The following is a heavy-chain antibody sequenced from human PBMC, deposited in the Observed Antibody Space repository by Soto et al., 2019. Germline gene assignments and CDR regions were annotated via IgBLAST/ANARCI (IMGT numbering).Heavy chain of an antibody. CDR2: INHSGNT. D-gene: IGHD6-19*01. V-gene: IGHV4-34*01. Sequence: QVQLQQWGAGLLKPSETLSLTCDVYGGSFSGYFWSWIRQPPGKGLEWIGEINHSGNTNYNPSLKSRVTISIDTSKNQFSLKLSSVTAADTAVYYCARMICGAVAWYFDLWGRGTLVTVSS. CDR3: ARMICGAVAWYFDL. J-gene: IGHJ2*01. CDR1: GGSFSGYF.